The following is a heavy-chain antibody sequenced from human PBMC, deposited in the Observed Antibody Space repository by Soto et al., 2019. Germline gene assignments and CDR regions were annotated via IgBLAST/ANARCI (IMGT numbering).Heavy chain of an antibody. CDR2: VDPNASFA. J-gene: IGHJ4*02. Sequence: GESLKISCQAFEYSFRIYWISWVRQKPGAGLEWMGRVDPNASFATYSPSFEGHVSISVDKSTNIVYLQWRSLRASDTATYYCARHQSGWGNSNFDFWGEGTPVTVYS. D-gene: IGHD3-16*01. CDR3: ARHQSGWGNSNFDF. CDR1: EYSFRIYW. V-gene: IGHV5-10-1*01.